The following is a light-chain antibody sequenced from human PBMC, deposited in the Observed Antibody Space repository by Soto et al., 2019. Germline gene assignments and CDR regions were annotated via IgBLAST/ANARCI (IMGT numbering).Light chain of an antibody. Sequence: EIVMTQSPATLSMSPGERATLSCRASQSVSSNLAWYQQKLGQAPRLLIYGASTRATGIPARFSGSGSGTEFTLTISSLQSEDFAVYYCQQYDNWLTFGGGAKVEIK. CDR3: QQYDNWLT. V-gene: IGKV3-15*01. CDR2: GAS. CDR1: QSVSSN. J-gene: IGKJ4*01.